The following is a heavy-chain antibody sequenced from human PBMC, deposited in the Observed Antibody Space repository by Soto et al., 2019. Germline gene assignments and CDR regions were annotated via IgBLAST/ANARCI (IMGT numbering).Heavy chain of an antibody. D-gene: IGHD2-15*01. CDR1: SGSFSDYY. CDR2: INHSGST. J-gene: IGHJ6*02. V-gene: IGHV4-34*01. Sequence: PSETLSLTCAVYSGSFSDYYWTWIRQPPGKGLECTGEINHSGSTKYSPSLKSRVTISVDTSKSQFSLKLNSVTAADTAVYYCASDHRWSNQFYGMDVWGQGTTVTVSS. CDR3: ASDHRWSNQFYGMDV.